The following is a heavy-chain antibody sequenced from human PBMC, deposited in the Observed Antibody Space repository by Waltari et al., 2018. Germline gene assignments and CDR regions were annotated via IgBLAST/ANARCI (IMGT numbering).Heavy chain of an antibody. CDR3: TRGIKRGYSSGPENFDY. J-gene: IGHJ4*02. CDR1: GYTFTTFS. D-gene: IGHD5-12*01. Sequence: QVQLVQSGAAVKKPGASVKVPCKASGYTFTTFSMHWVRQAPGQRLEWMGWINVGNGDRKYSQNFQGRVTFTRDTSANTAYMELSSLRSEDTAVYYCTRGIKRGYSSGPENFDYWGQGTLVTVSS. V-gene: IGHV1-3*01. CDR2: INVGNGDR.